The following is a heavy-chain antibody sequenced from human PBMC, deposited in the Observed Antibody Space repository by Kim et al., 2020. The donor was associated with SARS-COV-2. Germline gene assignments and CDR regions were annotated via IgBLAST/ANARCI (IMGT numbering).Heavy chain of an antibody. V-gene: IGHV3-64D*06. CDR1: GFTFSSYA. CDR2: ISSNGGST. D-gene: IGHD2-21*02. J-gene: IGHJ6*02. Sequence: GGSLRLSCSASGFTFSSYAMHWVRQAPGKGLEYVSAISSNGGSTYYADSVKGRFTISRDNSKNTLYLQMSSLRAEDTAVYYCVKAGLAYCGGDCYSPRDYYYGMDVWGQGTTVTVSS. CDR3: VKAGLAYCGGDCYSPRDYYYGMDV.